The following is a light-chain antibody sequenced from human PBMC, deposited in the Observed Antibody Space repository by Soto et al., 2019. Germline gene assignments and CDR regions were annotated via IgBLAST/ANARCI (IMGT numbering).Light chain of an antibody. CDR1: QRVSSY. V-gene: IGKV3-11*01. Sequence: EIVLTQSPATLSLSPGERATLSCRASQRVSSYLAWYQQKPGQAPRLLIYDASNRATGIPARFSGSGSGTDFTLTISSLEPEDFAVYYCQQRSNWPLTFGGGTKV. CDR3: QQRSNWPLT. CDR2: DAS. J-gene: IGKJ4*01.